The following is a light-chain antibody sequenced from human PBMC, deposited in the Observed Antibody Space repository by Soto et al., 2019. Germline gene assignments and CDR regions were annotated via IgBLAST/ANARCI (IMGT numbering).Light chain of an antibody. CDR3: CSYAGSVM. V-gene: IGLV2-23*01. CDR1: SSDIGSYDL. J-gene: IGLJ3*02. Sequence: QSVLTQPASVSGSPGQSITISCTGTSSDIGSYDLVSWYQQHPGKAPKLIIYEASKRPSGVSNRFSGSRSGDTASLTISGLQTEDEADDYCCSYAGSVMFGGGTKVTVL. CDR2: EAS.